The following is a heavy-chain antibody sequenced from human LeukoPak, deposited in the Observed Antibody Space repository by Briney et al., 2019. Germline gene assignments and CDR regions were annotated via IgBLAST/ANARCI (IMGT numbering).Heavy chain of an antibody. CDR3: ARDSSGWNDY. CDR1: GYTFTGYY. V-gene: IGHV1-18*04. Sequence: ASVKVSCKASGYTFTGYYMHWVRQAPGQGLEWMGWISAYNGNTNYAQKLQGRVTMTTDTSTSTAYMELRSLRSDDTAVYYCARDSSGWNDYWGQGTLVTVSS. D-gene: IGHD6-19*01. J-gene: IGHJ4*02. CDR2: ISAYNGNT.